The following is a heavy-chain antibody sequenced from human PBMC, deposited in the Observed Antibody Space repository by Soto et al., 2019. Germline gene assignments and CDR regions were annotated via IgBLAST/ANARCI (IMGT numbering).Heavy chain of an antibody. V-gene: IGHV1-18*01. D-gene: IGHD1-26*01. Sequence: QVKLVQSGAEVKKPGASVKVSCKASGYTFTSYGLSWVRQAPEQGLEWMGRISAYNYNTNYAQKLQGRVTMTTDTSTRTAYTAQGSLTSDATAVYNWARVLGAQGQGFDPWCQGTLVPFSS. CDR2: ISAYNYNT. CDR3: ARVLGAQGQGFDP. J-gene: IGHJ5*02. CDR1: GYTFTSYG.